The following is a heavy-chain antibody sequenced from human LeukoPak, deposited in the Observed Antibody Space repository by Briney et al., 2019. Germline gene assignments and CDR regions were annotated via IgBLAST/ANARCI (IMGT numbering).Heavy chain of an antibody. V-gene: IGHV4-59*12. CDR1: GGSISSYY. CDR3: ARDTSITIFGITYNWFDP. D-gene: IGHD3-3*01. CDR2: IYYSGST. J-gene: IGHJ5*02. Sequence: SETLSLTCTVSGGSISSYYWSWIRQPPGKGLEWIGYIYYSGSTNYNPSLKSRVTISVDTSKNQFSLKMNSVTAADTAVYYCARDTSITIFGITYNWFDPWGQGTLVTVSS.